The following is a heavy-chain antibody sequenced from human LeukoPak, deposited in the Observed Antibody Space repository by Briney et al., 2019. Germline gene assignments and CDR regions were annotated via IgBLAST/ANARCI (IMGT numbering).Heavy chain of an antibody. CDR3: TTAPTRGWLPYFDC. V-gene: IGHV3-15*01. Sequence: PGGSLRLSCAVSGLTFSDAWISWVRQAPGKGLEWVARVTADGTEDYAAPVNARFTASRDDSKTTVYLQMNSLTTEDTAVYYCTTAPTRGWLPYFDCWGQGTVVTVSS. CDR2: VTADGTE. J-gene: IGHJ4*02. CDR1: GLTFSDAW. D-gene: IGHD5-24*01.